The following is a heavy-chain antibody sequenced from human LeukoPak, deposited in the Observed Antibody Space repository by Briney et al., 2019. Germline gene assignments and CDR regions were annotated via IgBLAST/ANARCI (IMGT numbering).Heavy chain of an antibody. Sequence: ASVKVPCKASGYTFTGYYMHWVRQAPGQGLEWMGWINPNSGGTNYAQKFQGRVTMTRDTSISTAYMELSRLRSDDTAVYYCARDGSPYSSGWYGGNWFDPWGQGTLVTVSS. J-gene: IGHJ5*02. V-gene: IGHV1-2*02. CDR1: GYTFTGYY. CDR3: ARDGSPYSSGWYGGNWFDP. CDR2: INPNSGGT. D-gene: IGHD6-19*01.